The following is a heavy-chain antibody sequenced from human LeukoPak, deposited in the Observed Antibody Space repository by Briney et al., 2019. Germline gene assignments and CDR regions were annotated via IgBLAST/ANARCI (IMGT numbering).Heavy chain of an antibody. CDR1: GFTFSSYG. D-gene: IGHD3-16*01. V-gene: IGHV3-30*18. CDR3: AKDHYNYIWGTYEFDH. CDR2: ISYDGSNK. J-gene: IGHJ4*02. Sequence: GGSLRLSCAASGFTFSSYGMHWVRQAPGKGLEWVAVISYDGSNKFYADSVKGRFTISRDNSKNTLYLQMNSLRAEDTAVYYCAKDHYNYIWGTYEFDHWGQGTLVTVSS.